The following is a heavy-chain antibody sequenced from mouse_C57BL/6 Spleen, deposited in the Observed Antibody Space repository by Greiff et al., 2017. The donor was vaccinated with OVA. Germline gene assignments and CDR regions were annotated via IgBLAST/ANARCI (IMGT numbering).Heavy chain of an antibody. CDR2: IDPSDSYT. CDR3: AGMVYGNYGDY. D-gene: IGHD2-1*01. Sequence: QVQLQQPGAELVKPGASVKLSCKASGYTFTSYWMQWVKQRPGQGLEWIGGIDPSDSYTNYNQKFKGKATLTVDTSSSTAYMQLSSLTSEDSAVDYCAGMVYGNYGDYWGQGTTLTVSS. J-gene: IGHJ2*01. CDR1: GYTFTSYW. V-gene: IGHV1-50*01.